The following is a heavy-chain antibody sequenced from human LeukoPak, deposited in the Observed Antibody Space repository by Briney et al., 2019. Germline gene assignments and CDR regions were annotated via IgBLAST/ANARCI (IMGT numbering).Heavy chain of an antibody. D-gene: IGHD4-23*01. J-gene: IGHJ4*02. CDR2: MYYSGST. CDR3: ARSLTTVVRAGD. CDR1: GGSISSSHY. V-gene: IGHV4-39*07. Sequence: PSETLSLTCSVSGGSISSSHYWGWIRQPPGKGLEWIGSMYYSGSTYYNPSLKSRVTISIDTSKNQFSLKLTSVTAADTAVYYCARSLTTVVRAGDWGQGTLVTVSS.